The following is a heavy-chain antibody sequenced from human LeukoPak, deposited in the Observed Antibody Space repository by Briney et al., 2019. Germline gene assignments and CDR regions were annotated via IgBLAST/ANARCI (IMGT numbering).Heavy chain of an antibody. Sequence: SVKVSCKASGGTFSSYTISWVRQATGQGLEWMGRIIPILGIANYAQKFQGRVTITADKSTSTAYMELSSLRSEDTAVYYCAGAIEYSSSSKGYVFDIWGQGTMVTVSS. CDR3: AGAIEYSSSSKGYVFDI. CDR1: GGTFSSYT. V-gene: IGHV1-69*02. CDR2: IIPILGIA. D-gene: IGHD6-6*01. J-gene: IGHJ3*02.